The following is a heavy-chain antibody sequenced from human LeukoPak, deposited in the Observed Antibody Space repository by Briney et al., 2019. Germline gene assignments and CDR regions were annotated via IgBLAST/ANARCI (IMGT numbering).Heavy chain of an antibody. D-gene: IGHD6-19*01. CDR1: GFAFSSNA. CDR2: IAYDGSNE. CDR3: ARDLVYSSGWYAGELDH. Sequence: PGGSLRLSCSASGFAFSSNAMPWVRQAPGRGLEWLAVIAYDGSNEDHADSVRGRFTISRDNSKNTLFLQMNSLRPEDTAIYYCARDLVYSSGWYAGELDHWGLGTLVIVSS. V-gene: IGHV3-30*03. J-gene: IGHJ4*02.